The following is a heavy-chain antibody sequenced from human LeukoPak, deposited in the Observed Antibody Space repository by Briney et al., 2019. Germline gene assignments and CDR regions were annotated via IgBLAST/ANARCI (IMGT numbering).Heavy chain of an antibody. Sequence: GGSLRLSCTASGFTFGDYAMSWVRQAPGKGLEWVGFIRSKACGGTTEYAASVKGRFTISRDNAKNSLYLQMNSLRAEDTAVYYCAELGITMIGGVWGKGTTVTISS. J-gene: IGHJ6*04. V-gene: IGHV3-49*04. CDR2: IRSKACGGTT. CDR3: AELGITMIGGV. CDR1: GFTFGDYA. D-gene: IGHD3-22*01.